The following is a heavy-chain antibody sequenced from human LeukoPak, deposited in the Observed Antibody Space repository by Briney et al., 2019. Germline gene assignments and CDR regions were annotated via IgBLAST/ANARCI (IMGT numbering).Heavy chain of an antibody. CDR1: GFTFSSYA. Sequence: PGGSLRLSCAASGFTFSSYAMTWVRQAPGKGLEWVSGISKSGNNTYYADSVAGRLTISRDNSKNTLYLQMNSLRADDTAVYYCAATVTTGRAEHYWGQGTPVTVSS. D-gene: IGHD4-17*01. J-gene: IGHJ4*02. CDR2: ISKSGNNT. CDR3: AATVTTGRAEHY. V-gene: IGHV3-23*05.